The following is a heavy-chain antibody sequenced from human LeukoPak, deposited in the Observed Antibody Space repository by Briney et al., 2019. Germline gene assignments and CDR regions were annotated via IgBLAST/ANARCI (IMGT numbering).Heavy chain of an antibody. J-gene: IGHJ3*01. V-gene: IGHV3-11*04. CDR3: ARVLRYAVIITSAFDV. Sequence: PGGSLRLSCAASGFTFSDYYMSWIRQAPGKGLEWVSYISSSGRTIYYADSVKGRFTFSRDNAKNSLYLQMNSLRAEDTAVYYCARVLRYAVIITSAFDVWGQGTMVAVSS. CDR2: ISSSGRTI. CDR1: GFTFSDYY. D-gene: IGHD4-17*01.